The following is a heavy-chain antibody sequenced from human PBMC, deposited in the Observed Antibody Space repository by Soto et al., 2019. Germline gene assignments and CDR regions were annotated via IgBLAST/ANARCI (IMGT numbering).Heavy chain of an antibody. CDR3: AREYRHNGNYYGSY. CDR2: INPANGDT. V-gene: IGHV1-3*01. J-gene: IGHJ4*02. Sequence: QVQLVQSGAEVKKPRASVKVSCKASGYTFTHFVIQWVPQAPGQRLEWLGWINPANGDTQYSQTLQGRVTITSDTSASTVYMELSSLSSGDTAVYYCAREYRHNGNYYGSYWGQGTLVTFSS. D-gene: IGHD1-26*01. CDR1: GYTFTHFV.